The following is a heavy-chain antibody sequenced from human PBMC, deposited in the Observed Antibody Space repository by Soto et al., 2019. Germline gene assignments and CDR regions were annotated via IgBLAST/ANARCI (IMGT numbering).Heavy chain of an antibody. J-gene: IGHJ5*02. D-gene: IGHD3-3*01. CDR2: ISGSGGST. Sequence: GGSLRLSCAASGFTFSSYAMSWVRQAPGKGLEWVSAISGSGGSTYYADSVKGRFTISRDNSKNTLYLQMNSLRAEDTAVYYCAKDQPSFSDYDFWSGYPQNWFDPWGQGTLVTVSS. V-gene: IGHV3-23*01. CDR3: AKDQPSFSDYDFWSGYPQNWFDP. CDR1: GFTFSSYA.